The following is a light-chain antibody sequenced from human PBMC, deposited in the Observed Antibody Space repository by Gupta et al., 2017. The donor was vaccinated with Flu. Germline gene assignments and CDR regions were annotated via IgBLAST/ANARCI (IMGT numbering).Light chain of an antibody. Sequence: QFALTQPASVSASPGQSITISCTGTNSDIGSYNLVSWYQQHPGRAPKLIISEVTKRSSGVSNRFSGSKSGYTASLTISGLQAEDEADYHCCSYAGRHTFMVFGGGTKLTVL. CDR2: EVT. CDR3: CSYAGRHTFMV. CDR1: NSDIGSYNL. V-gene: IGLV2-23*02. J-gene: IGLJ3*02.